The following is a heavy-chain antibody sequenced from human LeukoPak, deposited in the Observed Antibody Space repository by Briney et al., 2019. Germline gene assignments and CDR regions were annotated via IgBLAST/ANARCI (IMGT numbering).Heavy chain of an antibody. V-gene: IGHV3-11*04. Sequence: GGSLGLSCAASGFTFSDYYMSWIRQAPGKGLEWVSYISSSGSTIYYADSVKGRFTISRDNAKNSLYLQMNSLRAEDTAVYYCASVDSSGYPDYWGQGTLVTVSS. D-gene: IGHD3-22*01. CDR1: GFTFSDYY. CDR3: ASVDSSGYPDY. J-gene: IGHJ4*02. CDR2: ISSSGSTI.